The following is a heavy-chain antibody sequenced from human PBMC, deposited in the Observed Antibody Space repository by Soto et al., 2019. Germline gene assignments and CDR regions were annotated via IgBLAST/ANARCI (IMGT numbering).Heavy chain of an antibody. V-gene: IGHV1-3*01. Sequence: ASVKVSCKASGYTFTSYAMHWMRQAPGQRLEWMGWINAGNGNTKYSQKFQGRVTITRDTSASTAYMELSSLRSEDTAVYYCARYYGDYLNWFDPWGQGTLVTVSS. CDR2: INAGNGNT. J-gene: IGHJ5*02. D-gene: IGHD4-17*01. CDR1: GYTFTSYA. CDR3: ARYYGDYLNWFDP.